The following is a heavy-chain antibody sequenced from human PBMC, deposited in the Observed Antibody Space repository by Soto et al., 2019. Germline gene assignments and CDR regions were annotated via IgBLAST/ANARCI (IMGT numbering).Heavy chain of an antibody. CDR3: AKVRRITGTANYWYFDL. V-gene: IGHV3-64*04. CDR2: IRSDGSST. J-gene: IGHJ2*01. D-gene: IGHD1-7*01. CDR1: GFTFSSYA. Sequence: GGSLRLSCSASGFTFSSYAMHWVRQAPGKGLEYVSAIRSDGSSTYYADSVKGRFTISRDNSKNTLYLQMNSLRAEDTAVFYCAKVRRITGTANYWYFDLWGRGALVTVSS.